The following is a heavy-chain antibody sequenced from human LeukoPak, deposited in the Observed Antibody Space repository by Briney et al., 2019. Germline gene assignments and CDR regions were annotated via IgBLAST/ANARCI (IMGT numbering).Heavy chain of an antibody. J-gene: IGHJ4*02. CDR1: GFTFSSYE. Sequence: GGSLRLSCAASGFTFSSYEMNWVREAPGKGLEWVSYISSSGSTIYYADSVKGRFTISRDNAKNSLYLQMNSLRAEDTAVYYCARVLTVTPGDYDYWGQGTLVTVSS. CDR2: ISSSGSTI. CDR3: ARVLTVTPGDYDY. D-gene: IGHD4-17*01. V-gene: IGHV3-48*03.